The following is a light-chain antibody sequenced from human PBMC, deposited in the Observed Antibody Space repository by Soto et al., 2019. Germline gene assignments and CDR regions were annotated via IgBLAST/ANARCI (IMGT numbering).Light chain of an antibody. CDR2: ENN. CDR3: QSYDSSLSGYV. CDR1: SSNIGAGYE. J-gene: IGLJ1*01. V-gene: IGLV1-40*01. Sequence: QSVLTQPPSVSEAPGQRVTISCTGSSSNIGAGYEAHWYQQVPGTAPKLLIYENNNRPSWVPDRFSGAKSATSASLAITGLQAEDEAEYYCQSYDSSLSGYVFGTGTKLTVL.